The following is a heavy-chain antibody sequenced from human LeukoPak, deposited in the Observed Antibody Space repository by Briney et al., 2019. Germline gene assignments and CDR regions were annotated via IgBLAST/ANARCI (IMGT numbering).Heavy chain of an antibody. V-gene: IGHV3-21*01. CDR1: GFTFSSYS. D-gene: IGHD2-8*01. CDR3: ARLLEDIVLMVYARAVDV. CDR2: ISSSSSYI. Sequence: GGSLRLSCAASGFTFSSYSMNWVRQAPGKGLEWVSSISSSSSYIYYADSVEGRFTISRDNAKNSLYLQMNSLRAEDTAVYYCARLLEDIVLMVYARAVDVWGKGTTVTVSS. J-gene: IGHJ6*04.